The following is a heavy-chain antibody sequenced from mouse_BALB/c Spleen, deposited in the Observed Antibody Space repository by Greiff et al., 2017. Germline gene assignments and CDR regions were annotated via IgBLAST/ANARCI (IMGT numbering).Heavy chain of an antibody. CDR3: ARRGFYYYGSSEGYAMDY. J-gene: IGHJ4*01. CDR2: IWSGGST. CDR1: GFSLTSYG. V-gene: IGHV2-2*02. Sequence: QVQLKESGPGLVQPSQSLSITCTVSGFSLTSYGVHWVRQSPGKGLEWLGVIWSGGSTDYNAAFISRLSISKDNSKSQVFFKMNSLQANDTAIYYCARRGFYYYGSSEGYAMDYWGQGTSVTVSS. D-gene: IGHD1-1*01.